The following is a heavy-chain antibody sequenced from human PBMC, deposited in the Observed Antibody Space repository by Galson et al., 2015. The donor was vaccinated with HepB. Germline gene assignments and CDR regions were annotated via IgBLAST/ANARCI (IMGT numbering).Heavy chain of an antibody. Sequence: SLRLSCAASGFTFSDYYMSWIRQAPGKGLEWVSYISSSGSTIYYADSVKGRFTISRDNAKNSLYLQMNSLRAEDTAVYYCAREMLYGDYVDYWGQGTLVTVSS. D-gene: IGHD2-8*01. CDR2: ISSSGSTI. J-gene: IGHJ4*02. V-gene: IGHV3-11*01. CDR3: AREMLYGDYVDY. CDR1: GFTFSDYY.